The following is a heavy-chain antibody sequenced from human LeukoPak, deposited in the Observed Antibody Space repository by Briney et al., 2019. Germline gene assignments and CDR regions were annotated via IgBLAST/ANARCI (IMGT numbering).Heavy chain of an antibody. CDR3: ARDSNRLTYYDFWSGYPRRRWFDP. D-gene: IGHD3-3*01. V-gene: IGHV1-8*01. Sequence: ASVKVSCKASGYTFTSYNINWVRQATGPGLEWMGCMNPNRGNTGYAQKFQGRVTMTRNTSISTAYMELSSLRSEDTAVYYCARDSNRLTYYDFWSGYPRRRWFDPWGQGTLVTVSS. CDR1: GYTFTSYN. J-gene: IGHJ5*02. CDR2: MNPNRGNT.